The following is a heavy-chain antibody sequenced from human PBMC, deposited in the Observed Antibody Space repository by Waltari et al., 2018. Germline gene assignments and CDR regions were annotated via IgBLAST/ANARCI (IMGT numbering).Heavy chain of an antibody. Sequence: QVQLVESGGGVVQPGGSLRLSCAASGFTFSNYGMHWVRQAPGKGLGWVAFIRNDGSIKYYADSVKARFTISRDSSKNTLFLQMNSLRAEDTAVYYCAKDQWVRGGSWYYFDDWGQGTLVTVSS. J-gene: IGHJ4*02. CDR1: GFTFSNYG. D-gene: IGHD6-13*01. CDR3: AKDQWVRGGSWYYFDD. V-gene: IGHV3-30*02. CDR2: IRNDGSIK.